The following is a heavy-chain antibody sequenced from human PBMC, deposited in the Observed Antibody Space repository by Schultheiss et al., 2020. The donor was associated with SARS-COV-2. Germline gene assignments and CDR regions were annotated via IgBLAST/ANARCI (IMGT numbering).Heavy chain of an antibody. CDR2: IYYSGST. D-gene: IGHD6-13*01. CDR1: GGPISSGGYY. V-gene: IGHV4-31*03. CDR3: ARGWVQLVPNYYGMDV. J-gene: IGHJ6*02. Sequence: SQTLSLTCTVSGGPISSGGYYWSWIRQHPGKGLEWIGYIYYSGSTYYNPSLKIRVTISVDTSKNQFSLKLSSVTAADTAVYYCARGWVQLVPNYYGMDVWGQGTTVTVSS.